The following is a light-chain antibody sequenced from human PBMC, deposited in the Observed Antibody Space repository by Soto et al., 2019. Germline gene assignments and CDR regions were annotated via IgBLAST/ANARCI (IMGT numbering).Light chain of an antibody. CDR3: QQYNSYPWT. CDR1: QSISSW. CDR2: DAS. V-gene: IGKV1-5*01. J-gene: IGKJ1*01. Sequence: DIQMTQSPSTLSASVGDRVTITCRASQSISSWLAWYQQKPGKAPKLLIYDASSLESGVPSRFSGSGSGTEFTLTISSLQPDDFATYYCQQYNSYPWTFSQGTRWIS.